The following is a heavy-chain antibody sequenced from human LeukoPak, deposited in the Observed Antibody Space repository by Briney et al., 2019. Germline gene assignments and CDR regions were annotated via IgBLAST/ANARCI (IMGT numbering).Heavy chain of an antibody. CDR2: ISGRSSHT. D-gene: IGHD3-16*01. J-gene: IGHJ4*02. CDR1: GFTFSDYE. V-gene: IGHV3-21*06. Sequence: GGSLRLSCSASGFTFSDYEMNWIRPAPGKGLEWISAISGRSSHTYYGDSVKGRFSISRDNAKNLLYLQMNGLGAEDTAVYYCGRAFPPLRTSSAGDLWGQGTLVTVSS. CDR3: GRAFPPLRTSSAGDL.